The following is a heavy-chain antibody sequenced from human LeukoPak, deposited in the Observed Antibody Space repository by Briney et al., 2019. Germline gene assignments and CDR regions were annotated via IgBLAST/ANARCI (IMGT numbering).Heavy chain of an antibody. D-gene: IGHD3-3*01. CDR2: IKQDGSEK. CDR1: GFTFSSYW. J-gene: IGHJ6*03. V-gene: IGHV3-7*01. CDR3: AKGSKEVLFTRDHYMDV. Sequence: GRSLRLSCAASGFTFSSYWMSWVRQAPGKGLEWVANIKQDGSEKYYVDSVKGRFTISRDNSKNTLYLQMNSLRAEDTAVYYCAKGSKEVLFTRDHYMDVWGKGTTVTISS.